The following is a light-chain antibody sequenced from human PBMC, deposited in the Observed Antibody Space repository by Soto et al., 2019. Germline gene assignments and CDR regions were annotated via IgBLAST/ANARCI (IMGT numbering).Light chain of an antibody. CDR3: HHYNSWPYT. V-gene: IGKV3-15*01. CDR2: DAS. Sequence: EIVMTQSPETLSVSPGERATLSCRASQSVSSNLAWYQQKPGQAPRLLIYDASTRAPGFPARFSGSGSGTEFTLTISSLQSEDFAVYYCHHYNSWPYTFGQGTKVDIK. J-gene: IGKJ2*01. CDR1: QSVSSN.